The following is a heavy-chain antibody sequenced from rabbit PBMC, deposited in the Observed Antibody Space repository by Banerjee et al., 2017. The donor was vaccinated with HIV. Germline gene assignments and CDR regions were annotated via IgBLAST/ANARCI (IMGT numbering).Heavy chain of an antibody. Sequence: ELVESGGGLVQPGESLKLSCKASGIDFSNYGISWVRQAPGKGPEWIAYIYPGFDIRDYANFVKGRFTISSDNAQNTVFLQMTSLTASDTATYFCARDPVSSSGGIEGMDLWGPGTLVTVS. CDR3: ARDPVSSSGGIEGMDL. D-gene: IGHD1-1*01. CDR1: GIDFSNYG. J-gene: IGHJ6*01. CDR2: IYPGFDIR. V-gene: IGHV1S47*01.